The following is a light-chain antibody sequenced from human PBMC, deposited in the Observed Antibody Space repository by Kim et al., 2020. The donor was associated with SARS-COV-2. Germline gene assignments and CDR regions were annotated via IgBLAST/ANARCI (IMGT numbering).Light chain of an antibody. V-gene: IGLV3-21*04. CDR1: NIGSKS. J-gene: IGLJ2*01. Sequence: SYELTQPPSVSVAPGKTARITCGGNNIGSKSVHWYQQKPGQAPVLVIYYDSDRPSGIPERFSGSNSGNTATLTISRVEAGDEADYYGRVWDSSSDHPVFGGGTQLPVL. CDR3: RVWDSSSDHPV. CDR2: YDS.